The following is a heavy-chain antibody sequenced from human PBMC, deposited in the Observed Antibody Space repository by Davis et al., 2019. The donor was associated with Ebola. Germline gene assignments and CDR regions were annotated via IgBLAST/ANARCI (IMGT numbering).Heavy chain of an antibody. V-gene: IGHV3-23*01. CDR3: AKGPTRSGYY. CDR2: IGVSCGTT. J-gene: IGHJ4*02. D-gene: IGHD6-19*01. Sequence: GESLKTSCAASGFILSSCCMNWVRQAPGKGLEWVSGIGVSCGTTYADSVKGRFTISRDNSQNTLYLQMTGWRAEDTAIYYCAKGPTRSGYYWGQGTLVTVSS. CDR1: GFILSSCC.